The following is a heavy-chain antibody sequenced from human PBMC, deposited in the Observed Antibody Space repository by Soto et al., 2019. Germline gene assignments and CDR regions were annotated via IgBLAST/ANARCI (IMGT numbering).Heavy chain of an antibody. Sequence: SETLSLTCTVSGGSISSGDYYWSWIRQPPGKGLEWIGYIYYSGSTYYNPSLKSRVTISVDTSKNQFSPKLSSVTAADTAVYYCASAQGWYGLGFDPWGQGTLVTVSS. CDR2: IYYSGST. CDR3: ASAQGWYGLGFDP. D-gene: IGHD6-19*01. J-gene: IGHJ5*02. V-gene: IGHV4-30-4*01. CDR1: GGSISSGDYY.